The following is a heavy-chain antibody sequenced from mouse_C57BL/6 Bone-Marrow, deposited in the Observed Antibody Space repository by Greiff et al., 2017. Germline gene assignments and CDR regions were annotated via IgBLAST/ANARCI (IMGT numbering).Heavy chain of an antibody. CDR2: IDPSDSYT. CDR1: GYTFTSYW. Sequence: QVQLQQPGAELVMPGASVKLSCTASGYTFTSYWMHWVKQRPGQGLEWIGEIDPSDSYTNYNQKFKGKSTLTVDKSSSTASMQLSSRTSEDSAVYYWARESSYDWFAYWGQGTLVTVSA. V-gene: IGHV1-69*01. J-gene: IGHJ3*01. CDR3: ARESSYDWFAY. D-gene: IGHD1-1*01.